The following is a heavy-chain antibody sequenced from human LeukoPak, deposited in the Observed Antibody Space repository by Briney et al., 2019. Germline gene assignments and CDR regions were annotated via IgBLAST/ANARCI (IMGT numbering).Heavy chain of an antibody. CDR3: AKDGGRSRRAFDI. V-gene: IGHV1-46*01. CDR1: GYTFTSYY. CDR2: INPSGGST. D-gene: IGHD1-26*01. J-gene: IGHJ3*02. Sequence: ASVKVSCKASGYTFTSYYMHWVRQAPGQGLEWMGIINPSGGSTSYAQKFQGRVTMTRDMSTSTVYMELSSLRAEDTAVYYCAKDGGRSRRAFDIWGQGTMVTVSS.